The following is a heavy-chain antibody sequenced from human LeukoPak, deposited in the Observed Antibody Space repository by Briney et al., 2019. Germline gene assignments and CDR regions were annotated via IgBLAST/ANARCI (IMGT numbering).Heavy chain of an antibody. J-gene: IGHJ3*02. CDR1: GGSFSGYY. CDR3: ARGALGYCSSSSCYDAFDI. V-gene: IGHV4-34*01. D-gene: IGHD2-2*01. Sequence: ASETLSLTCAVYGGSFSGYYWSWIRQPPGKGLEWIGEINHSGITVYNPSLKSRATMSVDTSKNQFSLKLNSVTAADTAVYYCARGALGYCSSSSCYDAFDIWGQGTRVTVSS. CDR2: INHSGIT.